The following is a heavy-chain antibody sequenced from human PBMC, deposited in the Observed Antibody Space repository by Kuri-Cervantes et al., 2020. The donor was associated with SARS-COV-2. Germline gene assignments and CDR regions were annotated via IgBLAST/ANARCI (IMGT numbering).Heavy chain of an antibody. Sequence: GSLRLSCTVSGGSISSHYWSWIRQPPGKGLEWIGYIYYSGSTNYNPSLKSRVTISVDTSENQFSLKLSSVTAADTAVYYCAKGGPVEREDAFDIWGQGTMVTVSS. CDR2: IYYSGST. J-gene: IGHJ3*02. D-gene: IGHD4-23*01. CDR3: AKGGPVEREDAFDI. CDR1: GGSISSHY. V-gene: IGHV4-59*11.